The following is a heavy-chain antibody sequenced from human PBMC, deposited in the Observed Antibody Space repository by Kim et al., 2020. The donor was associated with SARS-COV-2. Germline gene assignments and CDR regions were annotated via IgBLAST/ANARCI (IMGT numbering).Heavy chain of an antibody. D-gene: IGHD2-2*01. CDR2: IYYSGST. Sequence: SETLSLTCTVSGGSVSSGSYYWSWIRQPPGKGLEWIGYIYYSGSTNYNPSLKSRVTISVDTSKNQFSLKLSSVTAADTAVYYCARVIVVVPAAIGWFDPWGQGTLVTVSS. J-gene: IGHJ5*02. V-gene: IGHV4-61*01. CDR1: GGSVSSGSYY. CDR3: ARVIVVVPAAIGWFDP.